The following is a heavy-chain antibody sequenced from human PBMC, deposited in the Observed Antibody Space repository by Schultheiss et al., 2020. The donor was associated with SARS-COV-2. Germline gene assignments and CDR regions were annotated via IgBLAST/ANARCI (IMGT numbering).Heavy chain of an antibody. Sequence: GGSLRLSCAASGFTVSSNYMSWVRQAPGKGLEWVSVIYSGGSTYYADSVKGRSTISRHNSKNTLYLQMNSLRAEDTAVYYCARDQDGSGTCGYWGQGTLVTVSS. V-gene: IGHV3-53*04. CDR2: IYSGGST. CDR3: ARDQDGSGTCGY. CDR1: GFTVSSNY. D-gene: IGHD3-10*01. J-gene: IGHJ4*02.